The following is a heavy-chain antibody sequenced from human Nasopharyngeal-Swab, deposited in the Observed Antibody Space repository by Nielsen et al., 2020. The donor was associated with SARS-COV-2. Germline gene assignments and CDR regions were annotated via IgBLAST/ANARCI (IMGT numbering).Heavy chain of an antibody. CDR2: INSDGSST. CDR1: GFNFSSYW. CDR3: ARGGAAAEGYYGMDV. J-gene: IGHJ6*02. V-gene: IGHV3-74*01. Sequence: GGSLRLSCAASGFNFSSYWMHWVRQAPGKGLVWVSRINSDGSSTSYADSVKGRFTISRDNAKNTLYLQMNSLRAEDTAVYYCARGGAAAEGYYGMDVWGQGTTVTVSS. D-gene: IGHD6-13*01.